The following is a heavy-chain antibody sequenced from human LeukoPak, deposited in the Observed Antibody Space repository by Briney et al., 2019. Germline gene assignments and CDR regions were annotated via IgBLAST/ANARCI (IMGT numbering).Heavy chain of an antibody. J-gene: IGHJ4*02. CDR1: GYTFTGYY. CDR2: INPNTGDT. Sequence: GSSVKVSCKPSGYTFTGYYVHWVRQAPGQGLEWMGWINPNTGDTNYAQKFQCRVTMTRDTSINTAYMDLSGLRSDDTAVYYCTRYYRYFDYWGQGTLVTVSS. CDR3: TRYYRYFDY. V-gene: IGHV1-2*02. D-gene: IGHD3-10*01.